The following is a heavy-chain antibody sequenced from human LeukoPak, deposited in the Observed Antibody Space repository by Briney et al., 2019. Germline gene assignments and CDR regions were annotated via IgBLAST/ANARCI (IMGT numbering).Heavy chain of an antibody. CDR1: GGSISSYY. V-gene: IGHV4-59*01. J-gene: IGHJ4*02. CDR3: ARTGYYDSSGYSGFDY. D-gene: IGHD3-22*01. Sequence: SETLSLTCTVSGGSISSYYWSWIRQPPGKGLEWIGYIYYSGSTNYNPSLKSRVTISVDTSKNQFPLKLSSVTAADTAVYYCARTGYYDSSGYSGFDYWGQGTLVTVSS. CDR2: IYYSGST.